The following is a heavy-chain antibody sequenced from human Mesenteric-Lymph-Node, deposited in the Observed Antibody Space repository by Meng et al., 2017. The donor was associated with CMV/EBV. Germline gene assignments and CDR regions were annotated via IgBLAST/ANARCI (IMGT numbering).Heavy chain of an antibody. J-gene: IGHJ4*02. CDR3: ARDTQYSLTSH. V-gene: IGHV3-21*01. CDR2: ISSTSSYI. D-gene: IGHD5-18*01. CDR1: GFTFSDYR. Sequence: GESLKISCAASGFTFSDYRMNWVRQAPGKGLEWVSSISSTSSYIYYADSVKGRFTISRDNAKNSLYLQMNSLRAEDTAVYYCARDTQYSLTSHWGQGTLVTVSS.